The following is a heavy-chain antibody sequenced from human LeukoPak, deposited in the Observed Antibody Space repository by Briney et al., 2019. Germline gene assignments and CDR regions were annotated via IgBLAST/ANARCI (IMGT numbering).Heavy chain of an antibody. Sequence: PGGSLRLSCAASGFTFSTYDMHWVRQAPGKGLEWVSVISSGGRTKYADSVKGRFTISRDISKNTLYLQMNSLRAEDTAVYYCARGGDSSGYYYGDYWGQGTLVTVSS. J-gene: IGHJ4*02. CDR1: GFTFSTYD. CDR2: ISSGGRT. D-gene: IGHD3-22*01. V-gene: IGHV3-66*01. CDR3: ARGGDSSGYYYGDY.